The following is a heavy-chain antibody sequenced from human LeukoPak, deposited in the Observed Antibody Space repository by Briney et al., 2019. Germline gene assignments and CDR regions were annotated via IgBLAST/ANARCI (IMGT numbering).Heavy chain of an antibody. CDR2: TYYRSRWYN. V-gene: IGHV6-1*01. J-gene: IGHJ1*01. CDR3: ARGGYDSSGLTQYFQQ. CDR1: GDSVSSNSAS. Sequence: HSQTLSLTCAISGDSVSSNSASWSWIRQSPSRGLEWLARTYYRSRWYNDYAISVKSRITISPDTSKNQFSLQLNSVTPEDTAVYYCARGGYDSSGLTQYFQQWGQGTLVIVSS. D-gene: IGHD3-22*01.